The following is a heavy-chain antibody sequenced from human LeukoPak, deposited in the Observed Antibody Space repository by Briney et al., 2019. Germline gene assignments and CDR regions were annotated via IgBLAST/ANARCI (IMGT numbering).Heavy chain of an antibody. Sequence: GGSLRLSCAASGFTFSSYEMNWVRQAPGKGLGCISFMRSSGSTIYYADSVKGRFTISRDNAKKSLYLQMNSLRVEETAVYYCARGRGGSQWGQGPLVTVS. CDR3: ARGRGGSQ. CDR1: GFTFSSYE. D-gene: IGHD1-26*01. J-gene: IGHJ4*02. V-gene: IGHV3-48*03. CDR2: MRSSGSTI.